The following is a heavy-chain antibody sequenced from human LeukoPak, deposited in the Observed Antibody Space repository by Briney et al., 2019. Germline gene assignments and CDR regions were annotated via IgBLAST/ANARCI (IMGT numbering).Heavy chain of an antibody. CDR3: ARSGLRLGYCSGGSCQPTNNHLFDY. V-gene: IGHV4-34*01. CDR1: GGSFSGYY. CDR2: INHSGST. D-gene: IGHD2-15*01. Sequence: SETLSLTCAVYGGSFSGYYWSWIRQPPGRGLEWIGEINHSGSTNYNPSLKSRVTISVDTSKNQFSLKLSSVTAADTAVYYCARSGLRLGYCSGGSCQPTNNHLFDYWGQGTLVTVSS. J-gene: IGHJ4*02.